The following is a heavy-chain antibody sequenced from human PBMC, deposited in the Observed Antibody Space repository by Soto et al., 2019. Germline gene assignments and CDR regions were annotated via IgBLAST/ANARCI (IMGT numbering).Heavy chain of an antibody. D-gene: IGHD4-17*01. J-gene: IGHJ6*02. CDR3: ARGGTTYGVYYYYGMDV. CDR1: GFTFSSYV. V-gene: IGHV3-33*01. Sequence: GGSLRLSCAASGFTFSSYVMHWGRQAPGKGLEWVAVIWYDGSKKYYADSVKGRFTISRDNSKNTLYLQMNSLRAEDTAVYYCARGGTTYGVYYYYGMDVWGQGTTVTVSS. CDR2: IWYDGSKK.